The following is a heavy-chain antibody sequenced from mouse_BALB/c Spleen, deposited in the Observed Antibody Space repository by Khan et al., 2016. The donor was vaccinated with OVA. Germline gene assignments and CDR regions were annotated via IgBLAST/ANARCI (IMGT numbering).Heavy chain of an antibody. CDR2: IDPENGNT. CDR1: GFTIKDYY. CDR3: VRRGYGNYWFAY. J-gene: IGHJ3*01. V-gene: IGHV14-1*02. D-gene: IGHD2-1*01. Sequence: VRLQQSGAELVRPGALVKLSCKASGFTIKDYYMYWVKQRPEEGLEWIGWIDPENGNTIYDPKFQGKASITADTPSNTAYLQLSSLTSEDTAVYYCVRRGYGNYWFAYWGQGTLVTVSA.